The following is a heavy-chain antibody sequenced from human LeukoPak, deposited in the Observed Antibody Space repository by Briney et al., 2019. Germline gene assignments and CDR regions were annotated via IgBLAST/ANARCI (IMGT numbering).Heavy chain of an antibody. CDR1: GFTFSTYS. CDR2: ISYDGRNE. V-gene: IGHV3-30*04. CDR3: ARVKWELLGDYYSDY. D-gene: IGHD1-26*01. J-gene: IGHJ4*02. Sequence: GGSLRLSCAASGFTFSTYSKHWVRQAPGKGLEWVAVISYDGRNEYYADSVKGRFSISRDNSKNTLYLQMNSLRAEDSAVYYCARVKWELLGDYYSDYWGQGTLVTVSS.